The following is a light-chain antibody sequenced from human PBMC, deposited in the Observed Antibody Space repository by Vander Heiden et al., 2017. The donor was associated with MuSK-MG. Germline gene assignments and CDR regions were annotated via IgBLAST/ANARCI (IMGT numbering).Light chain of an antibody. CDR3: QQGDSTPLT. J-gene: IGKJ4*01. Sequence: DSQMSQSPSYLSASVAHRITITCPASQAISNYLNWYQGKPGQAPKLLISVASRLQSGVPSRFSGSGSGTEFTLTISSLQPEDFATYYCQQGDSTPLTFGGGTKVEIK. V-gene: IGKV1-39*01. CDR1: QAISNY. CDR2: VAS.